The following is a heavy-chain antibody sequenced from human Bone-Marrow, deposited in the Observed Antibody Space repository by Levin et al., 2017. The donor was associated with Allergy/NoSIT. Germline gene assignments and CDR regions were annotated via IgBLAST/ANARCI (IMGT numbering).Heavy chain of an antibody. J-gene: IGHJ4*02. Sequence: ASVKVSCKASGYTFTSYGISWVRQAPGQGLEWMGWISAYNGNTNYAQKLQGRVTMTTDTSTSTAYMELRSLRSDDTAVYYCARDLKSSGAYYDSSGTCSGYWGQGTLVTVSS. CDR1: GYTFTSYG. CDR2: ISAYNGNT. D-gene: IGHD3-22*01. CDR3: ARDLKSSGAYYDSSGTCSGY. V-gene: IGHV1-18*01.